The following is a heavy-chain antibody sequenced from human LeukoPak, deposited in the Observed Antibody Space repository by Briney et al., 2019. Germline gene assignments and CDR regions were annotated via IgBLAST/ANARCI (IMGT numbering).Heavy chain of an antibody. Sequence: ASVKVSCKASGYTFTSYDIDWVRQATGQGLEWMGWMNPNSGNTGYAQKFQGRVTMTRNTSISTAHMELSSLRSEDTAVYYCARGLWFGERMRSYYFDYWGQGTLVTVSS. CDR1: GYTFTSYD. D-gene: IGHD3-10*01. J-gene: IGHJ4*02. CDR2: MNPNSGNT. CDR3: ARGLWFGERMRSYYFDY. V-gene: IGHV1-8*02.